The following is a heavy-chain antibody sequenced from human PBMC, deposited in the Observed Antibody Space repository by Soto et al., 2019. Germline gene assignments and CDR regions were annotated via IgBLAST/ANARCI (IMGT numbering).Heavy chain of an antibody. V-gene: IGHV3-21*01. CDR2: ISSSTPYR. J-gene: IGHJ4*02. CDR1: GCTFSSFT. D-gene: IGHD5-12*01. Sequence: GGSLRLSCAASGCTFSSFTMNWGRQAPGKGLEWVSSISSSTPYRYYTDSVKGRFTISRDNAKNSLYLQMNSLRAEDTAVYYCARDLGYDNNANYQYYFAYCGQGALVTVYS. CDR3: ARDLGYDNNANYQYYFAY.